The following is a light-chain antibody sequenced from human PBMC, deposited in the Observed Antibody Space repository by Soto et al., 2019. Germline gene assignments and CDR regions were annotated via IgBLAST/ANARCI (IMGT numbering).Light chain of an antibody. V-gene: IGKV3-15*01. CDR3: QQYNSWVT. CDR2: GAS. Sequence: EIVLTQSPVTLSVSPEERATLSCRGSQSISTTLVWYQQKPGQAPRLLIYGASTRATGVPARFSGSGSGTEFTLTISSLQSEDFAVYYCQQYNSWVTFGGGTKVEIK. J-gene: IGKJ4*01. CDR1: QSISTT.